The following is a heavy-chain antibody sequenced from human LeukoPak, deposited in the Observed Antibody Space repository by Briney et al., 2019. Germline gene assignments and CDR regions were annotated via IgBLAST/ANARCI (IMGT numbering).Heavy chain of an antibody. CDR3: PMSRASFGVVIMGAFDI. CDR2: IKQDGSEK. J-gene: IGHJ3*02. Sequence: RGSLRLSCAASRITLSSDWISWDPRAPGNGLESVANIKQDGSEKNYVDSVKGRFTISRDNAKISLYLQMNRVRADGTAVYYCPMSRASFGVVIMGAFDIWVQGTMATVSS. V-gene: IGHV3-7*01. D-gene: IGHD3-3*01. CDR1: RITLSSDW.